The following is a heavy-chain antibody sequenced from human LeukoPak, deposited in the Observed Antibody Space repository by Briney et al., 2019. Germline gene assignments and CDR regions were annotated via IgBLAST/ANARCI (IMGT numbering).Heavy chain of an antibody. Sequence: PGGSLRLSCTASKFTFRNYGMSWVRQAPGKGLEWVSGITASGGREHYADSVQGRFTTSRDNSKNTLYLQMNSLRAEDTAVYYCAKFQQAYGVFDGFDSWGQGALVTVAS. V-gene: IGHV3-23*01. J-gene: IGHJ4*02. D-gene: IGHD5/OR15-5a*01. CDR1: KFTFRNYG. CDR3: AKFQQAYGVFDGFDS. CDR2: ITASGGRE.